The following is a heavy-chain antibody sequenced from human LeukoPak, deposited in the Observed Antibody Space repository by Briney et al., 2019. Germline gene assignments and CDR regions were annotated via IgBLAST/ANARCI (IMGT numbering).Heavy chain of an antibody. CDR3: ARADRPSGLFDY. J-gene: IGHJ4*02. CDR1: GYTFNIYG. Sequence: ASVKVFCKVSGYTFNIYGISWVRQAPGQGLEYMGWISPYDGNTNYAQNLQGRFTMTTDTSTTTAYMELRSLRSDDTAVYYCARADRPSGLFDYWGQGTLVTVSS. D-gene: IGHD1-14*01. CDR2: ISPYDGNT. V-gene: IGHV1-18*01.